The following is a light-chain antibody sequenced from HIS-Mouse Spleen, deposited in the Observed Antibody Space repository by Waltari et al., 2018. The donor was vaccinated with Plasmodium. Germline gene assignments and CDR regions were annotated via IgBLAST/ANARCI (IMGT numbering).Light chain of an antibody. CDR1: QSVSSN. V-gene: IGKV3-15*01. J-gene: IGKJ3*01. Sequence: EIVMKQYTAPLSVSPGDRANRSCRDSQSVSSNVAWYQQKPGQDPRLLIYGASTRATGIPARFSGSGSGTEFTLTISSLQSEDFAVYYCQQYNNWSFTFGPGTKVDIK. CDR3: QQYNNWSFT. CDR2: GAS.